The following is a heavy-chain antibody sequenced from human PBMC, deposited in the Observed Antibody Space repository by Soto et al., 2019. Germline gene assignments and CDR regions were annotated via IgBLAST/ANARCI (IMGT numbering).Heavy chain of an antibody. J-gene: IGHJ4*02. CDR3: ARLPLLRGVSIDY. CDR1: GGSISSYY. Sequence: QVQLQESGPGLVKPSETLSLTCTVSGGSISSYYWSWIRQPPGKGLEWIGYTYYSGSTNYNPSLNSRVTIPLHTSKNQFSLKLISVTAADPAVYYCARLPLLRGVSIDYWGQGTLVTVSS. V-gene: IGHV4-59*08. CDR2: TYYSGST. D-gene: IGHD3-10*01.